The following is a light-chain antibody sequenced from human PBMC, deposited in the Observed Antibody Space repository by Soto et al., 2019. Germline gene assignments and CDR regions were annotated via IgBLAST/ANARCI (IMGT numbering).Light chain of an antibody. CDR2: GAS. V-gene: IGKV3-15*01. CDR3: QQYNNWPLT. Sequence: EIGMTQSPATLSVSPGERATLSCRASQSVSSNLAWYQQQPGQDPRLLIYGASTRATGFPARFSGSGSGTAFTLTISSLQSEDFAVYYCQQYNNWPLTFGGGTKVEIK. J-gene: IGKJ4*01. CDR1: QSVSSN.